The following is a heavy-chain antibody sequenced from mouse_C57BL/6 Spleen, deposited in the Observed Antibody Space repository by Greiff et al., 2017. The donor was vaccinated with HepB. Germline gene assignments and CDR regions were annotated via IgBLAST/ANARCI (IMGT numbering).Heavy chain of an antibody. CDR3: ARWGNSYYAMDY. D-gene: IGHD2-1*01. CDR1: GYSFTSYY. Sequence: VKLMESGPELVKPGASVKISCKASGYSFTSYYIHWVKQRPGQGLEWIGWIYPGSGNTKYNEKFKGKATLTADTSSSTAYMQLSSLTSEDSAVYYCARWGNSYYAMDYWGQGTSVTVSS. J-gene: IGHJ4*01. V-gene: IGHV1-66*01. CDR2: IYPGSGNT.